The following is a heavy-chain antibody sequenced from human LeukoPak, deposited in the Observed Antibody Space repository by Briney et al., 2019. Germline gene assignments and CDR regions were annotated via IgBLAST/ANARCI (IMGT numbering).Heavy chain of an antibody. J-gene: IGHJ3*02. CDR1: GGTFSSYA. CDR3: ATDLFTIFGVVIRNAFDI. V-gene: IGHV1-69*05. Sequence: SVKVSCKASGGTFSSYAISWVRQAPGQGLEWMGGIIPIFGTANYAQKFQGRVTITTDESTSTAYMELSSLRSEDTAVYYCATDLFTIFGVVIRNAFDIWGQGTMVTVSS. D-gene: IGHD3-3*01. CDR2: IIPIFGTA.